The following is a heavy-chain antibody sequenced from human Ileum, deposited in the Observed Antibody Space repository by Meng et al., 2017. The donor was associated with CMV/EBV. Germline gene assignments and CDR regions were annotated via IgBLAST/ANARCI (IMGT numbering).Heavy chain of an antibody. Sequence: SGFTFRNAWMTWVRQDPGKGLEWVGRIRSRRDGGTKDYAAPGEGRFTISRDDSANTLYLQMDSLETEDTAVYYCTKGGPLGSYFDYWGQGALVTVSS. J-gene: IGHJ4*02. CDR1: GFTFRNAW. CDR2: IRSRRDGGTK. V-gene: IGHV3-15*01. CDR3: TKGGPLGSYFDY. D-gene: IGHD1-26*01.